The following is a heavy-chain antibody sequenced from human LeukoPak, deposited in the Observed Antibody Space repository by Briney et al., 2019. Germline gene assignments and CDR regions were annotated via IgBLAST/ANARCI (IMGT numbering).Heavy chain of an antibody. Sequence: GGSLRLSCAASGFTVFNYWMSWVRQAPGKGLEWVANINLDGSQKYYVDSLKGRFTISRDNAKNSLYLQMNSLRAEDTAVYYCARDVDYANPRHDYWGQGNLVTVSS. V-gene: IGHV3-7*01. J-gene: IGHJ4*02. CDR1: GFTVFNYW. D-gene: IGHD4/OR15-4a*01. CDR3: ARDVDYANPRHDY. CDR2: INLDGSQK.